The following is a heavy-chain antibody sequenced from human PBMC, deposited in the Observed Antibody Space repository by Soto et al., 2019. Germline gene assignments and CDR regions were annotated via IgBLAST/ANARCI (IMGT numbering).Heavy chain of an antibody. CDR3: AKESARSGYFDY. CDR2: ISYDGSNK. Sequence: PGGSLRLSCAASGFTFSSYGMHWVRQAPGKGLEWVAVISYDGSNKYYADSVKGRFTISRDNSKNTLYLQMNSLRAEDTAVYHCAKESARSGYFDYWGQGTLVTVSS. CDR1: GFTFSSYG. J-gene: IGHJ4*02. V-gene: IGHV3-30*18.